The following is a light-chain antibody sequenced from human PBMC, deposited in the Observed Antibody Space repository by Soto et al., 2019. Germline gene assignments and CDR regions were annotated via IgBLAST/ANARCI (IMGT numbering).Light chain of an antibody. CDR1: QSVSSY. CDR2: DAS. V-gene: IGKV3-11*01. CDR3: QQRSNCPPWT. Sequence: EIVLTQSPATLSLSPGERATLSCRASQSVSSYLAWYQQKPGQAPRLLIYDASNRATGIPARFSGSGSGTDFTLTISSLEPEDFAVYYCQQRSNCPPWTCGQGTKVEIK. J-gene: IGKJ1*01.